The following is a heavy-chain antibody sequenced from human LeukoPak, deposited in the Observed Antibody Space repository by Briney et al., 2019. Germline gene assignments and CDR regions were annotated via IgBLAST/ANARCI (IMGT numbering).Heavy chain of an antibody. CDR2: ISNTGSAM. CDR1: GFTSSDYY. J-gene: IGHJ5*02. D-gene: IGHD3-22*01. V-gene: IGHV3-11*01. CDR3: ASDSSGYFGP. Sequence: GGSLRLSCAASGFTSSDYYMNWIRQAPGKGLEWVSYISNTGSAMYYADSVKGRFTISRDNAKNSLYLQMNSLRAEDTAIYYCASDSSGYFGPWGPGTLVTVSS.